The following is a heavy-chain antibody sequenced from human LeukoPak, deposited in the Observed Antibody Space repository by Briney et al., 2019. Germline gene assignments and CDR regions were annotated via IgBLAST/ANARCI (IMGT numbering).Heavy chain of an antibody. V-gene: IGHV3-23*01. CDR3: AKAIRPLYFYYMDV. CDR2: ISGSGGST. CDR1: GFTFSSYA. D-gene: IGHD3-3*02. Sequence: PGGSLRLSCAASGFTFSSYAMSWVRQAPGKGLEWVSAISGSGGSTYYADSVKGRFTISRDNSKNTLYLQMNSLRAEDTAVYYCAKAIRPLYFYYMDVWGKGTTVTVSS. J-gene: IGHJ6*03.